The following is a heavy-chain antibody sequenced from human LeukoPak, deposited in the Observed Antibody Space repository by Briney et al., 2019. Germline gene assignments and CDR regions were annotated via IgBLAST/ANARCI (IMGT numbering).Heavy chain of an antibody. Sequence: SETLSLTCTVSGGSISSYYWSWIRQPPGKGLEWIGYIYYSGSTNYNPSLKSRVTISVDTSKNQFSLKLSSVTAADTAVYYCASVDTAMEDYFDYWGQGTLVTVSS. D-gene: IGHD5-18*01. V-gene: IGHV4-59*08. CDR2: IYYSGST. CDR1: GGSISSYY. CDR3: ASVDTAMEDYFDY. J-gene: IGHJ4*02.